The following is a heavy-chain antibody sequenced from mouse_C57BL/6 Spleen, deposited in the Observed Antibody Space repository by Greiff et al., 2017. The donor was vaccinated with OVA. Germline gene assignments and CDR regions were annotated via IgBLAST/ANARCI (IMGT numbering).Heavy chain of an antibody. Sequence: VQLQQSGPELVKPGASVTISCKASGYAFSSSWMNWVKQRPGKGLEWIGRIYPGDGDTNYNGKFKGKATLTADKSSSTAYMQLSSLTSEDSAVYFCARSEAITTVHFDYWGQGTTLTVSS. D-gene: IGHD1-1*01. V-gene: IGHV1-82*01. CDR1: GYAFSSSW. CDR3: ARSEAITTVHFDY. CDR2: IYPGDGDT. J-gene: IGHJ2*01.